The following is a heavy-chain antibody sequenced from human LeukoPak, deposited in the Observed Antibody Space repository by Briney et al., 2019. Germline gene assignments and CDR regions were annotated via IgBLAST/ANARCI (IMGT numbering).Heavy chain of an antibody. V-gene: IGHV3-21*01. Sequence: PGGSLRLSCAASGFTFSSYSMNWVRQAPGKGLEWVSSISSSSSYIYYADSVKGRFTISRDNAKNSLYLQMNSLRAEDTAVYYCARDAMRGSPWFDPWGQGTLVTVSS. CDR2: ISSSSSYI. CDR3: ARDAMRGSPWFDP. D-gene: IGHD2-2*01. J-gene: IGHJ5*02. CDR1: GFTFSSYS.